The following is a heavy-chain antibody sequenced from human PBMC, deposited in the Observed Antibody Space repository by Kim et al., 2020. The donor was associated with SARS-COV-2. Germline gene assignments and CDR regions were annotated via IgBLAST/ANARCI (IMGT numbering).Heavy chain of an antibody. CDR3: AGAPIVVVSTHFDY. J-gene: IGHJ4*02. D-gene: IGHD3-22*01. Sequence: NPSIKSRVTISVDKSKNQFSLKLSSVTAADTAVYYCAGAPIVVVSTHFDYWGQGTLVTVSS. V-gene: IGHV4-31*02.